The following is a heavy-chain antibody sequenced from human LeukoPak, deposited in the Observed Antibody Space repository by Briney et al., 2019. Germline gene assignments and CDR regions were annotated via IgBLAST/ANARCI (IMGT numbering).Heavy chain of an antibody. D-gene: IGHD1-1*01. V-gene: IGHV3-48*04. Sequence: GGSLRLSCAASGFTFSSYWMSWVRQAPGKGLEWIAYMTSDTLTIHYADSVKGRFTISRDNAGNSVYLHMNSLRAEDTAVYYCARSVEGHFDYWGQGSLVTVSS. J-gene: IGHJ4*02. CDR3: ARSVEGHFDY. CDR2: MTSDTLTI. CDR1: GFTFSSYW.